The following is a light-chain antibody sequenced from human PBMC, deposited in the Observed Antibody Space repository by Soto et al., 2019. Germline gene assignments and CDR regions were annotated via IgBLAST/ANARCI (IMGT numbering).Light chain of an antibody. CDR2: RAS. Sequence: DIQMTQSPSTLSASVGDRVTITCRASQSISSSLAWYQQKPGIAPRLLIYRASSLENGVPSRFSGSGSGTEFTLTINSLQPYDFATYYCQQYETSSPFTFGQGTKLEI. J-gene: IGKJ2*01. CDR3: QQYETSSPFT. V-gene: IGKV1-5*03. CDR1: QSISSS.